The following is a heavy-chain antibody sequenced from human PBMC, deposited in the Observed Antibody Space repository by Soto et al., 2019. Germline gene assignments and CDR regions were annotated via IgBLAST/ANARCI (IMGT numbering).Heavy chain of an antibody. CDR1: GYSFLNYW. Sequence: GESLKISCNTSGYSFLNYWIGLVLQMPGKGLEWMWIIYPGDSDARYSPSFQGQVTISADKSISTVYLQWSSLKASDTAMYYCARHIVDTSMTASFNYWGQGTQVTVSS. CDR3: ARHIVDTSMTASFNY. J-gene: IGHJ4*02. D-gene: IGHD5-18*01. V-gene: IGHV5-51*01. CDR2: IYPGDSDA.